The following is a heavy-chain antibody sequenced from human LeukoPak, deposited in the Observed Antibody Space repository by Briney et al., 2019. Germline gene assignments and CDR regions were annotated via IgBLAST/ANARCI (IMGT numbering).Heavy chain of an antibody. D-gene: IGHD3-10*01. Sequence: SETLSLTCAVSGVSFSDYYWSWIRQSPERGLEWIGEINHGGSTNYNPSLKSRVTISVDTSKNQFSLKLSSVTAADTAVYYCARAHYYGSGSYYNVRNWFDPWGQGTLVTVSS. J-gene: IGHJ5*02. CDR1: GVSFSDYY. CDR3: ARAHYYGSGSYYNVRNWFDP. CDR2: INHGGST. V-gene: IGHV4-34*01.